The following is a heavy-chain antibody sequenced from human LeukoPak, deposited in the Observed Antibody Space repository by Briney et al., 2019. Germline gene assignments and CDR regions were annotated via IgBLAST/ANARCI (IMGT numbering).Heavy chain of an antibody. Sequence: SETLSLTRTVSGGSISSYYWSWIRQPPGKGLEWIGYIYYSGSTNYNPSLKSRVTISVDTSKYQFSLKLSSVTAADTAVYYCARGGGWYGNYYFDYWGQGTLVTVSS. D-gene: IGHD6-19*01. V-gene: IGHV4-59*08. CDR3: ARGGGWYGNYYFDY. CDR2: IYYSGST. J-gene: IGHJ4*02. CDR1: GGSISSYY.